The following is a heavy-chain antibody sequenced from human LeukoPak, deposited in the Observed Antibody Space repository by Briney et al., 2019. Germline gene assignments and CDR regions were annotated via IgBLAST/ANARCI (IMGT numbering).Heavy chain of an antibody. D-gene: IGHD5-12*01. J-gene: IGHJ4*02. V-gene: IGHV1-18*01. Sequence: SVKVSCKASGYTFTSYGISLVRLAPGQELEWMGWISAYNGNTNYAQKLQGRVTMTTDTSTSTAYMELRSLRSGDTAVYYCARDRGGIVATIFDYWGQGTLVTVSS. CDR3: ARDRGGIVATIFDY. CDR1: GYTFTSYG. CDR2: ISAYNGNT.